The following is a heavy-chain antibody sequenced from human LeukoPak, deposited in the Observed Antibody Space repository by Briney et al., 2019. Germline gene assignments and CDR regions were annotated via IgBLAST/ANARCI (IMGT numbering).Heavy chain of an antibody. J-gene: IGHJ4*02. V-gene: IGHV4-39*02. D-gene: IGHD6-19*01. CDR2: FCYSGNT. CDR3: TKDYSGWSRDY. CDR1: GDSISNSAYC. Sequence: PSETLSLTCTVSGDSISNSAYCWGWIRQPPGKGLEWIGSFCYSGNTYYSPSLKSRVTLSVDTSKNQFSLELSSMTAADTAVYYCTKDYSGWSRDYWGQGTLVTVSS.